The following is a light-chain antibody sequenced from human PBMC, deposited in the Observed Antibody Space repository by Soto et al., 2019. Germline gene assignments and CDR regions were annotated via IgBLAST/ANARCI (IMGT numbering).Light chain of an antibody. Sequence: EIVLTQSPGTLSLYTGERATLSFRASQSLSSYLAWYQQKPGQAPRLLIYDASNRATGIPARFSGSGSGTDFTLTISSLEPEDFAVYYCQQRSNGLTFGGGTKVDIK. CDR1: QSLSSY. J-gene: IGKJ4*01. V-gene: IGKV3-11*01. CDR2: DAS. CDR3: QQRSNGLT.